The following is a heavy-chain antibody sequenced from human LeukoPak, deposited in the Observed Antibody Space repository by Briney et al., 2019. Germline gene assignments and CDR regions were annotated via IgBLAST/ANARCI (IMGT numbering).Heavy chain of an antibody. Sequence: SQTLSLTCTVSGGSISSGGYYWSWIRQHPGKGLEWIGYIYYSGSTYYNPSLKSRVTISVDTSKNQFSLKLSSVTAADTAVYYCARGHNDCSSTSCYSLVDPWGQGTLVTVSS. CDR2: IYYSGST. CDR3: ARGHNDCSSTSCYSLVDP. D-gene: IGHD2-2*01. V-gene: IGHV4-31*03. J-gene: IGHJ5*02. CDR1: GGSISSGGYY.